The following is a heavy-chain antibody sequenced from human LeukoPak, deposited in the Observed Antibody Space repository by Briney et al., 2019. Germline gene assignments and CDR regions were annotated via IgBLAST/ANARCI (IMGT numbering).Heavy chain of an antibody. CDR1: GGSVSSGSYY. V-gene: IGHV4-39*01. J-gene: IGHJ4*02. D-gene: IGHD3-10*01. Sequence: SETLSLTCTVSGGSVSSGSYYWGWIRQPPGKGLEWIGSIYYSGSTYYNPSLKSRVTISVDTSKNQFSLKLSSVTAADTAVYYCARHVSLYGSGSYWVIDYWGQGTLVTVSS. CDR2: IYYSGST. CDR3: ARHVSLYGSGSYWVIDY.